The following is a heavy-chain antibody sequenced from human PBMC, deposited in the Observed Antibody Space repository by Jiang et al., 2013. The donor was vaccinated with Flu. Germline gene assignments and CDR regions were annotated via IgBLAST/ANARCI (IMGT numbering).Heavy chain of an antibody. CDR1: GGTLRKYV. D-gene: IGHD5-24*01. V-gene: IGHV1-69*01. CDR2: ITPSFGTT. Sequence: VSCKASGGTLRKYVITWVRQAPGQGLEWMGGITPSFGTTHYAQKFQGRVTITADASTYTAYLEVSSLRSEDTAVYYCARGVLPATSWEMYNYYMDVWGQRDHGHRLL. CDR3: ARGVLPATSWEMYNYYMDV. J-gene: IGHJ6*03.